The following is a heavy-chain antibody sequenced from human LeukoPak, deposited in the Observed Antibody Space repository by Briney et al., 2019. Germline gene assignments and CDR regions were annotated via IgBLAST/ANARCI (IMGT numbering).Heavy chain of an antibody. CDR2: ISGSGGST. D-gene: IGHD3-3*01. CDR3: AKEGYDFWSGYYSSY. CDR1: GSTFSSYA. V-gene: IGHV3-23*01. Sequence: GGSLRLSCAASGSTFSSYAMSWVRQAPGKGLEWVSAISGSGGSTYYADSVKGRFTISRDNSKNTLYLQMNSLRAEDTAVYYCAKEGYDFWSGYYSSYWGQGTLVTVSS. J-gene: IGHJ4*02.